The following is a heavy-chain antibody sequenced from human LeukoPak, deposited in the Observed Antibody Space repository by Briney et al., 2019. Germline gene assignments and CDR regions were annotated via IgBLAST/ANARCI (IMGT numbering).Heavy chain of an antibody. J-gene: IGHJ5*02. Sequence: SETLSLTCAVYGGSFSGYYWSWIRQPPGQGMEWVGEINHSGSANYNPSLKSRVTISVDTSKYQFSLQLSSVTAADTAVYYCASQARSIVVVPAANPIHNWFDPWGQGTLVTVSS. D-gene: IGHD2-2*01. CDR2: INHSGSA. CDR1: GGSFSGYY. V-gene: IGHV4-34*01. CDR3: ASQARSIVVVPAANPIHNWFDP.